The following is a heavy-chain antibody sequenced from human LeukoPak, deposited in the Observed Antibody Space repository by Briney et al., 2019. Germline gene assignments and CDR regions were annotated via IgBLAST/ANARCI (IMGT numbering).Heavy chain of an antibody. D-gene: IGHD4-17*01. CDR1: GYSFTSYW. CDR3: ARQGDYGDYLIDY. CDR2: IYPGDSDT. Sequence: GESLKISCKGSGYSFTSYWIGWVRQMPGKGLDWMGIIYPGDSDTRYSPSFQGQVTISADKSIGTAYLQWSSLKASDTAMYYCARQGDYGDYLIDYWGQGTLVTVSS. J-gene: IGHJ4*02. V-gene: IGHV5-51*01.